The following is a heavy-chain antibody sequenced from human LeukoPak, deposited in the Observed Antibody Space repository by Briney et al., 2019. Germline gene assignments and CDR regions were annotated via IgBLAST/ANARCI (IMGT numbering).Heavy chain of an antibody. Sequence: PGRSLRLSCAASGFTFSSYGMHWVRQAPGKGLEWVAVISYDGSNKYYADSVKGRFTISRDNSKNTLYLQMNSLRAEDTAVYYCANSYYDSNHFDYWGQGTLVTVSS. CDR3: ANSYYDSNHFDY. V-gene: IGHV3-30*18. CDR1: GFTFSSYG. J-gene: IGHJ4*02. D-gene: IGHD3-22*01. CDR2: ISYDGSNK.